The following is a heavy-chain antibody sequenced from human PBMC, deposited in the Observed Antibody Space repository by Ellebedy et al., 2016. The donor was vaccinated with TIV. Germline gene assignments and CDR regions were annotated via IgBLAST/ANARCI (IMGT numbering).Heavy chain of an antibody. D-gene: IGHD6-13*01. V-gene: IGHV3-7*03. J-gene: IGHJ4*02. CDR2: IRQDGSEQ. Sequence: GGSLRLSCAASGFRSSDFWMSWVRQAPGKGLEWVANIRQDGSEQNYVDSVKGRFTISRDNAETSVYLQMSSLRVEDTAMYYCAARGGSYTSSWYSVYWGQGTQVTVPS. CDR1: GFRSSDFW. CDR3: AARGGSYTSSWYSVY.